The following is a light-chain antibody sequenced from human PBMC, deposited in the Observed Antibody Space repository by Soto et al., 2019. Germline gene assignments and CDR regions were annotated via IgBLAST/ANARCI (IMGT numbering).Light chain of an antibody. J-gene: IGKJ4*01. V-gene: IGKV1-39*01. CDR2: TTS. Sequence: DIQMTQSPSSLSASVGDRVTITCRASQTMNNYLNWYQHKPGKSPKLLIYTTSSLQSGVPSRFSGSGSGTDFTLPISSLQPEDFAISYCQQNYNTPLTFGGGTKVEIK. CDR1: QTMNNY. CDR3: QQNYNTPLT.